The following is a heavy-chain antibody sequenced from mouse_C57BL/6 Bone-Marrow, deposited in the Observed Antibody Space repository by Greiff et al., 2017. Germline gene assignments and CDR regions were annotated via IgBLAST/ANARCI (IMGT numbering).Heavy chain of an antibody. D-gene: IGHD2-2*01. Sequence: EVKVEESGGGLVQPGGSMKLSCVASGFTFSNYWMNWVRQSPGKGLEWVAQIRLKSDNYATHYAESVKGRFTISRDDSKSSVYLQMNNLRAEDTGIYYCTVSTMVTEGFAYWGQGTLVTVSA. J-gene: IGHJ3*01. CDR3: TVSTMVTEGFAY. CDR2: IRLKSDNYAT. V-gene: IGHV6-3*01. CDR1: GFTFSNYW.